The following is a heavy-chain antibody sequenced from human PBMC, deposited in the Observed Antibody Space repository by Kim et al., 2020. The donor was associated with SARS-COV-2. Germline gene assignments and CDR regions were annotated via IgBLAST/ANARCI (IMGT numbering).Heavy chain of an antibody. J-gene: IGHJ3*02. D-gene: IGHD3-3*01. CDR1: GGTFSSYA. CDR3: ARDFRSDDFWSGEFNDAFDI. V-gene: IGHV1-69*04. Sequence: SVKVSCKASGGTFSSYAISWVRQAPGQGLEWMGRIIPILGIANYAQKFQGRVTITADKSTSTAYMELSSLRSEDTAVYYCARDFRSDDFWSGEFNDAFDIWGQGTMVTVSS. CDR2: IIPILGIA.